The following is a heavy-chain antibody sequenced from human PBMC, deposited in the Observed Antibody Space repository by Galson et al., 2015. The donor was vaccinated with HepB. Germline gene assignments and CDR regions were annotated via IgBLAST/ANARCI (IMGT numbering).Heavy chain of an antibody. CDR1: GFAFSSYW. V-gene: IGHV3-15*07. D-gene: IGHD1-14*01. Sequence: SLRLSCAASGFAFSSYWMHWVRQAPGKGLEWVGRIKSKTDGGTTDYAAPVKGRFTISRDDSKNTLYLQMNSLKTEDTAVYYCILDGAESPLHYWGQGTLVTVSS. CDR3: ILDGAESPLHY. CDR2: IKSKTDGGTT. J-gene: IGHJ4*02.